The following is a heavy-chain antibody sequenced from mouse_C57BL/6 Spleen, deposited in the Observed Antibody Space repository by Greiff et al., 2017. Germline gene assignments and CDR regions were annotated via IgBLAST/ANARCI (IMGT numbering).Heavy chain of an antibody. CDR2: ISSGSSTI. CDR3: ARQGYYGYFDY. V-gene: IGHV5-17*01. J-gene: IGHJ2*01. Sequence: EVMLVESGGGLVKPGGSLKLSCAASGFTFSDYGMHWVRQAPEKGLEWVAYISSGSSTIYYADTVKGRFTISRDNDKNTLFLQMTSLRSEDTAMYYCARQGYYGYFDYWGQGTTLTVSS. D-gene: IGHD1-1*01. CDR1: GFTFSDYG.